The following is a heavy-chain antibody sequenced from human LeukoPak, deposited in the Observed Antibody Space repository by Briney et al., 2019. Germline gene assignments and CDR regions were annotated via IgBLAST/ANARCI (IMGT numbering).Heavy chain of an antibody. V-gene: IGHV3-23*01. D-gene: IGHD3-22*01. CDR3: AKVSSGSF. J-gene: IGHJ4*02. CDR2: ISGSGGST. CDR1: GFTFSSYA. Sequence: GRSLRLSCAASGFTFSSYAMHWVRQAPGKGLEWVAVISGSGGSTYYADSVKGRFTISRDNSKNTLYLQMNSLRAEDTAVYYCAKVSSGSFWGQGTLVTVSS.